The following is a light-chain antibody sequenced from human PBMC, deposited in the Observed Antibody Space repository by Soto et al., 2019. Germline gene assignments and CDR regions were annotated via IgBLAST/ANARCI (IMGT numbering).Light chain of an antibody. Sequence: EIVMTQSPATLSVSTGERAALSCRASKSVSSNLAWYQQKPGQAPRILIYGASISDTGIPAMLSGSGSATEFALIISSLQSEDFEVYYWQQYNDWPPWTFGQGTKVDIK. CDR2: GAS. CDR3: QQYNDWPPWT. J-gene: IGKJ1*01. CDR1: KSVSSN. V-gene: IGKV3D-15*01.